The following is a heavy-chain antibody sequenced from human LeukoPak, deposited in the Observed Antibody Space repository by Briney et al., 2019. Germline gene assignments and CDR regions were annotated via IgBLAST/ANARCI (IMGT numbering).Heavy chain of an antibody. J-gene: IGHJ4*02. Sequence: PSETLSLTCSVSGGSISNYYWSWIRQPPGKGLEWTGYIFYSGSTKYNPSLESPVTISLDSSKNHFSLRLSSVTPADTAVYYCARGPAFDYWGQGTLVTVSS. CDR1: GGSISNYY. CDR2: IFYSGST. V-gene: IGHV4-59*01. CDR3: ARGPAFDY.